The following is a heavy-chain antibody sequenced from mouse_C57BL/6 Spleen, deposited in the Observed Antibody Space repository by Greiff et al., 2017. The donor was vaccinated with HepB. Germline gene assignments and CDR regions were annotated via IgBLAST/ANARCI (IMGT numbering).Heavy chain of an antibody. D-gene: IGHD1-1*01. J-gene: IGHJ4*01. Sequence: VKLVESGPGLVAPSQSLSITCTVSGFSLTSYGVHWVRQPPGKGLEWLVVIWSDGSTTYNSALKSRLSISKDNSKSQVFLKMNSLQTDDTAMYYCARHGPSGSSGSYAMDYWGQGTSVTVSS. CDR3: ARHGPSGSSGSYAMDY. V-gene: IGHV2-6-1*01. CDR2: IWSDGST. CDR1: GFSLTSYG.